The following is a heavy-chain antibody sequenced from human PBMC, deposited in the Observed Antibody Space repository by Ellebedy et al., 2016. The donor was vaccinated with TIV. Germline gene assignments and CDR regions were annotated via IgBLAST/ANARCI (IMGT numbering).Heavy chain of an antibody. CDR3: ARDGEGRWDY. CDR2: IYHSGYT. CDR1: GSSISSGYF. D-gene: IGHD4-23*01. V-gene: IGHV4-38-2*02. Sequence: MPSETLSLTCSVSGSSISSGYFWGWIRHPPGRGLEWIGSIYHSGYTYSSPSLKSRVTMSVDTSKTQFSLRLSSVTAADTAVYYCARDGEGRWDYWGPGTLVTVSS. J-gene: IGHJ4*02.